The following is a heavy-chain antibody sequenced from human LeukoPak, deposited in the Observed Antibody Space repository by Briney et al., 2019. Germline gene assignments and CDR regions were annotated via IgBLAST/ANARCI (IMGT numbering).Heavy chain of an antibody. CDR1: GFTFSSYG. J-gene: IGHJ4*02. CDR3: AKDLDY. CDR2: ISYDGSNK. Sequence: GGSLRLSCAASGFTFSSYGMHWVRQAPGKGLEWVAVISYDGSNKYYADSVKGRFTISRDNSKNTLYLQMNSLTAEDTAVYYCAKDLDYWGQGTLVTVSS. V-gene: IGHV3-30*18.